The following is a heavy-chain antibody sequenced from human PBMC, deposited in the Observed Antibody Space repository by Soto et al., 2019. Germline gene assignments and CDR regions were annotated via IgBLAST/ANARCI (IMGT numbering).Heavy chain of an antibody. CDR1: GFTFSSYS. CDR3: ARDWGGEGTCDY. V-gene: IGHV3-21*01. Sequence: EVQLVESGGGLVKPGGSLSLSCAASGFTFSSYSMNWVRQAPGKGREWVSSISSSSSYIYYADSVKGRFTISRDNAKNSLYLHRNSLRAEDTAVYYFARDWGGEGTCDYWCQGTLVTVSS. J-gene: IGHJ4*02. D-gene: IGHD3-16*01. CDR2: ISSSSSYI.